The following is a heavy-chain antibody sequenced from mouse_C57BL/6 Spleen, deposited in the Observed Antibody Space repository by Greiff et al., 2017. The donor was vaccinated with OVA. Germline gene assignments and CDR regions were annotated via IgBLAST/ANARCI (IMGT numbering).Heavy chain of an antibody. CDR2: INPNNGGT. J-gene: IGHJ4*01. D-gene: IGHD2-1*01. V-gene: IGHV1-26*01. Sequence: VQLQQSGPELVKPGASVKISCKASGYTFTDYYMNWVKQSHGKSLEWIGDINPNNGGTSYNQKFKGKATLTVDKSSSTAYMELRSLTSEDSAVYYCARQLPAMDYWGQGTSVTVSS. CDR1: GYTFTDYY. CDR3: ARQLPAMDY.